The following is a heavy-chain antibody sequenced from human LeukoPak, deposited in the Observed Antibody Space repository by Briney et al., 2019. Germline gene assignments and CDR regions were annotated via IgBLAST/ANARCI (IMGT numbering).Heavy chain of an antibody. J-gene: IGHJ4*02. Sequence: ASVKVSCKASGGTFSSYAISWVRQAPGQGLEWMGGIIPIFGTANYAQKFQGRVTITADESTSTAYMELRSLRSDDTAVYYCVRDAGYGDYGPDYWGQGTLVTVSS. CDR3: VRDAGYGDYGPDY. CDR1: GGTFSSYA. V-gene: IGHV1-69*13. D-gene: IGHD4-17*01. CDR2: IIPIFGTA.